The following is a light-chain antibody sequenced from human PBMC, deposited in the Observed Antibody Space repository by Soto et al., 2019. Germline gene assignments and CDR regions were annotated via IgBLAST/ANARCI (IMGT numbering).Light chain of an antibody. Sequence: QSVLHQPHSASGTTGQRVTISCSGSSSNIGSKIVNWYQQFPGTAHKLLIDSNNQRPSGVPDRFSGSKSGTAASLAISGLQSEDEADYYCAAWEDSLSGMVFGGGTKLTVL. CDR2: SNN. J-gene: IGLJ2*01. CDR3: AAWEDSLSGMV. CDR1: SSNIGSKI. V-gene: IGLV1-44*01.